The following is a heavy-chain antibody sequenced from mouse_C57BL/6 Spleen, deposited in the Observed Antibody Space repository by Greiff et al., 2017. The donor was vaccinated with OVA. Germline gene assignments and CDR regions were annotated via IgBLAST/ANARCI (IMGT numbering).Heavy chain of an antibody. J-gene: IGHJ1*03. D-gene: IGHD1-2*01. CDR3: ARRILRQYWYFDV. CDR1: GYSITSGYY. CDR2: ISYDGSN. V-gene: IGHV3-6*01. Sequence: ESGPGLVKPSQSLSLTCSVTGYSITSGYYWNCIRQFPGNKLEWMGYISYDGSNNYNPSLKNRISITRDTSKNQFFLKLNSVTTEDTATYYCARRILRQYWYFDVWGTGTTVTVSS.